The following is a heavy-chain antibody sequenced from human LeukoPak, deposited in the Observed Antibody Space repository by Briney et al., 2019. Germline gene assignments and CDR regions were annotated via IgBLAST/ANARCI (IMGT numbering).Heavy chain of an antibody. J-gene: IGHJ4*02. CDR3: ASLGYCSSTSCQGDY. CDR1: GGSISSGSYY. V-gene: IGHV4-61*10. D-gene: IGHD2-2*01. CDR2: IYYSGST. Sequence: SETLSLTCTVSGGSISSGSYYWSWIRQPAGKGLEWIGYIYYSGSTNYNPSLKSRVTISVDTSKNQFSLKLSSVTAADTAVYYCASLGYCSSTSCQGDYWGQGTLVTVSS.